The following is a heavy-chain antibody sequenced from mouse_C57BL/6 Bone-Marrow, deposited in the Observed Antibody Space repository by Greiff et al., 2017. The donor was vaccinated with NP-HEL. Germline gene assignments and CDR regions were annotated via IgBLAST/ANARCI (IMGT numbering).Heavy chain of an antibody. Sequence: VQLQQSGAELARPGASVKLSCKASGYTFTSYGISWVKQRTGQGLEWIGEIYPRSGNTYYNEKFKGKATLTADKSSSTAYMELRSLTSEDSAVYFCATVTTVDYYAMDYWGQGTSVTVSS. V-gene: IGHV1-81*01. D-gene: IGHD1-1*01. J-gene: IGHJ4*01. CDR1: GYTFTSYG. CDR3: ATVTTVDYYAMDY. CDR2: IYPRSGNT.